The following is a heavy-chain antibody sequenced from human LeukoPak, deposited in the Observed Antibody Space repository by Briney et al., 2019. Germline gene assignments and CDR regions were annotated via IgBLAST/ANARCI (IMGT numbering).Heavy chain of an antibody. V-gene: IGHV3-23*01. D-gene: IGHD5-12*01. Sequence: PGGSLRLSCAASGFTFSSYEMNWVRQAPGKGLEWVSAISGSGGSTYYADSVKGRFTISRDNSKNTLYLQMNSLRAEDTAVYYCASDTPPAYDYSGDYWGQGTLVTVSS. CDR2: ISGSGGST. CDR1: GFTFSSYE. CDR3: ASDTPPAYDYSGDY. J-gene: IGHJ4*02.